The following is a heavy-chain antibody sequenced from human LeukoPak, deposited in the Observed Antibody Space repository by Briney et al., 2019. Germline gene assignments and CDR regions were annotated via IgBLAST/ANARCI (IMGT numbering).Heavy chain of an antibody. CDR1: GYTFNNYG. Sequence: GASVKVSCKTSGYTFNNYGINWVRQAPGQGLEWVGWISGYNGNTNYAQKLQGRITMTIDTPTSTGYMELRSLTSDDTAVFYCARYGGGDTWYAHFGMDAWGRGTTVTVSS. J-gene: IGHJ6*02. CDR3: ARYGGGDTWYAHFGMDA. V-gene: IGHV1-18*01. D-gene: IGHD2-21*02. CDR2: ISGYNGNT.